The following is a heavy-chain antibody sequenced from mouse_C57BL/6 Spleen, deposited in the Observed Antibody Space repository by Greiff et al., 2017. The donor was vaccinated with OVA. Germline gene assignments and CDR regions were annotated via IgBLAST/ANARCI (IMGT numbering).Heavy chain of an antibody. J-gene: IGHJ2*01. CDR1: GYSITSGYY. Sequence: EVQLQESGPGLVKPSQSLSLTCSVTGYSITSGYYWNWIRQFPGNKLEWMGYISYDGSNNYNPSLKNRISITRDTSKNQFFLKLNSVTTEDTATYYCARDRGSYYYGSFDYWGQGTTLTVSS. CDR3: ARDRGSYYYGSFDY. D-gene: IGHD1-1*01. CDR2: ISYDGSN. V-gene: IGHV3-6*01.